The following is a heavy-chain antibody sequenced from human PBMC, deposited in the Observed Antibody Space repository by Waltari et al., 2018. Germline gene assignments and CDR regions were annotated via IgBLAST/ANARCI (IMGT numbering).Heavy chain of an antibody. CDR2: ISSSGSTI. D-gene: IGHD3-3*01. V-gene: IGHV3-48*03. Sequence: EVQLVESGGGLVQPGGSLRLSCAASGFTFSSYEMNWVRQAPGKGLEWVSYISSSGSTIYYAYSWKGRFTFSRDNSTNARYLQMNSLRSEDTAVYYCARDSEAITIFGRVYYYYGMDVWGQGTTVTVSS. J-gene: IGHJ6*02. CDR1: GFTFSSYE. CDR3: ARDSEAITIFGRVYYYYGMDV.